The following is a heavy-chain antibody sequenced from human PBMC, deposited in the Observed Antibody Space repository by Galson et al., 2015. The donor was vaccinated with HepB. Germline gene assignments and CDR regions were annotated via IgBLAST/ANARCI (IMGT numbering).Heavy chain of an antibody. CDR2: TYYRSKWYD. D-gene: IGHD1-26*01. V-gene: IGHV6-1*01. J-gene: IGHJ4*02. Sequence: CAISGDSVSSNSAAWNWIRQSPSRGLEWLGRTYYRSKWYDDYAVSVESRITINPDTSKNQFSLQLNSVTPEDTAVYYCARERMSGSYYGPIDYWGQGTLVTVSS. CDR1: GDSVSSNSAA. CDR3: ARERMSGSYYGPIDY.